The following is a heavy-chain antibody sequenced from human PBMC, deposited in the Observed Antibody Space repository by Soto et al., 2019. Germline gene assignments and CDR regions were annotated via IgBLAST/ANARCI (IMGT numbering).Heavy chain of an antibody. CDR3: ARMVWGGNLLFPPYYYYYYGMDV. CDR2: IITSGSTI. J-gene: IGHJ6*02. Sequence: GGSLRLSCAASGFTFGRYAMSWVRQAPGKGLEWVSYIITSGSTIYYADSVKGRLTISRDNAKNALYLQMNSLRAEDTAVYYCARMVWGGNLLFPPYYYYYYGMDVWGQGTTVTVSS. D-gene: IGHD1-20*01. CDR1: GFTFGRYA. V-gene: IGHV3-48*01.